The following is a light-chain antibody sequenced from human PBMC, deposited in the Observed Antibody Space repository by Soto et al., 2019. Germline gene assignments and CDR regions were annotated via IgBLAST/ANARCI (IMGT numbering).Light chain of an antibody. CDR1: QSVSSSY. CDR3: QQYGSSLRT. J-gene: IGKJ1*01. Sequence: EIVLTQSPGTLSLSPGERATLSCRASQSVSSSYLAWYQQKPGQATRLLIYGASSRATGIPARFSGSGSGTDFTLTISSLEPEDFAVYSCQQYGSSLRTFGQGTKVEIK. V-gene: IGKV3-20*01. CDR2: GAS.